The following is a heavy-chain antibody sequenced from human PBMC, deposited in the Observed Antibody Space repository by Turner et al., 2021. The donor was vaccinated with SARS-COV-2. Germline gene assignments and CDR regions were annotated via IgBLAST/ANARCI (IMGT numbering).Heavy chain of an antibody. CDR3: ARVSGAAVWGNYAFDI. D-gene: IGHD3-16*01. Sequence: ELQLVESGGGLVQPRGSLRLSCAASGFTFSSYWMSWVRQAPGKGPEWVANIKQDGSEKYYVDSVKGRFTISRDNAKNSLYLQMSSLRAEDTAVYYCARVSGAAVWGNYAFDIWGQGTMVTVSS. V-gene: IGHV3-7*01. CDR2: IKQDGSEK. J-gene: IGHJ3*02. CDR1: GFTFSSYW.